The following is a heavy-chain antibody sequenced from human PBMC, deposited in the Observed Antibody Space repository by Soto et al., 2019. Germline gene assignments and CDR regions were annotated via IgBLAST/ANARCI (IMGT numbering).Heavy chain of an antibody. CDR2: ISYDGSNK. J-gene: IGHJ4*02. CDR1: GFTFSSYG. D-gene: IGHD3-22*01. V-gene: IGHV3-30*18. CDR3: AKERSGSSYYDSSGYCPIFDY. Sequence: GGSLRLSCAASGFTFSSYGMHWVRQAPGKGLEWVAVISYDGSNKYYADSVKGRFTISRDNSKNTLYLQMNSLRAEDTAVYYCAKERSGSSYYDSSGYCPIFDYWGQGTLVTVSS.